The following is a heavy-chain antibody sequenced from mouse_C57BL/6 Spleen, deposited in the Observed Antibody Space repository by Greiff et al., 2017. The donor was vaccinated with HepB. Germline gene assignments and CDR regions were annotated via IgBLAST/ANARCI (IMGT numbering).Heavy chain of an antibody. V-gene: IGHV5-6*01. CDR3: ARGNLHWYFDV. Sequence: EVHLVESGGDLVKPGGSLKLSCAASGFTFSSYGMSWVRQTPDKRLEWVATISSGGSYTYYPDSVKGRFTISRDNAKNTLYLQMSSLKSEDTAMYYCARGNLHWYFDVWGTGTTVTVSS. CDR1: GFTFSSYG. CDR2: ISSGGSYT. J-gene: IGHJ1*03.